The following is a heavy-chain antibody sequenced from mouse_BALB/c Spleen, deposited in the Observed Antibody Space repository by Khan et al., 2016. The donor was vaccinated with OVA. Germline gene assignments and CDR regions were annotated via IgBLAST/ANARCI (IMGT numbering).Heavy chain of an antibody. V-gene: IGHV9-3-1*01. J-gene: IGHJ4*01. CDR1: GFTFTNYG. CDR2: INTYTGES. D-gene: IGHD2-14*01. CDR3: ARVRYDGTMDC. Sequence: QIQLVQSGPELKKPGETVQISCKASGFTFTNYGINWVKQAPGKGLKWMGWINTYTGESTFADDFKGRFAFSLETSYSTAYLQINSLKYEDTATYCCARVRYDGTMDCWGQGTSVTVSS.